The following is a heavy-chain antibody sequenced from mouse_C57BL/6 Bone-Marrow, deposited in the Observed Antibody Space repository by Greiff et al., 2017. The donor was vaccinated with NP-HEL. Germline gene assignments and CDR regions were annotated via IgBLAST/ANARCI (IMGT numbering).Heavy chain of an antibody. CDR2: IYPRSGNT. D-gene: IGHD1-1*01. J-gene: IGHJ1*03. CDR3: ASGITTVVEETDWYFDV. Sequence: VQLQQSGAELARPGASVKLSCKASGYTFTSYGISWVKQRTGQGLEWIGEIYPRSGNTYYNEKFKGKATLTADKSSSTAYMELRSLTSEDSAVYFCASGITTVVEETDWYFDVWGTGTTVTVSS. V-gene: IGHV1-81*01. CDR1: GYTFTSYG.